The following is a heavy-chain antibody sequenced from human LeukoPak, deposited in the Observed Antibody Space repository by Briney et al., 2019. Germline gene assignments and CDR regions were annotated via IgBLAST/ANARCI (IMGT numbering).Heavy chain of an antibody. CDR3: AREAVYSSGWYGY. V-gene: IGHV1-69*05. CDR2: IIPIFGTA. D-gene: IGHD6-19*01. J-gene: IGHJ4*02. CDR1: GGTFSSYA. Sequence: SVKVSCKASGGTFSSYAISWVRQAPGQGLEWMGGIIPIFGTANYAQKFQGRVTITTDESTSTAYMELSSLRSEDTAVYYCAREAVYSSGWYGYWGQGTLVTVSS.